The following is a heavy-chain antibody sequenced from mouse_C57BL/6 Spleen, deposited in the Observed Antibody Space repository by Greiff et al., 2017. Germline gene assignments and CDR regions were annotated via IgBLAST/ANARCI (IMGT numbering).Heavy chain of an antibody. CDR1: GYSITSGYY. Sequence: EVKLQESGPGLVKPSQSLSLTCSVTGYSITSGYYWNWMRQIPGNKLEWMGYISYDGSNNYNPSLKNRITITRDTSKNQFFLKLNSVTTEDTATYYCARDYYGSSYDWYFDFWGTGTTVTVSS. J-gene: IGHJ1*03. D-gene: IGHD1-1*01. CDR3: ARDYYGSSYDWYFDF. V-gene: IGHV3-6*01. CDR2: ISYDGSN.